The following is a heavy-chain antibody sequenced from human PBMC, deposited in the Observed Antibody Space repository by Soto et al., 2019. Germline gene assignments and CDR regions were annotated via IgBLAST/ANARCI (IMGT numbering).Heavy chain of an antibody. J-gene: IGHJ4*02. CDR1: GFTFSSYA. D-gene: IGHD2-8*01. V-gene: IGHV3-23*01. CDR2: ISGSGGST. CDR3: AKGGVLMVYTPYYFDY. Sequence: GGSLRLSCAASGFTFSSYAMSWVRQAPGKGLEWVSAISGSGGSTYYADSVKGRFTISRDNSKNTLYLQMNSLRAEDTAVYYCAKGGVLMVYTPYYFDYWGQGTLVTVSS.